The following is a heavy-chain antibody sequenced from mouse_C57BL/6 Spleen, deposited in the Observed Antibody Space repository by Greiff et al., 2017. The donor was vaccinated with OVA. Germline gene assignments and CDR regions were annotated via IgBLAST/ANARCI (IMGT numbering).Heavy chain of an antibody. CDR1: GYAFTNYL. CDR2: INPGSGGT. CDR3: ARSGQLRLEFAY. Sequence: QVQLKESGAELVRPGTSVKVSCKASGYAFTNYLIEWVKQRPGQGLEWIGVINPGSGGTKYNEKFKGKATLTADKSSSTAYMQLSSLTSEDSAVYFCARSGQLRLEFAYWGQGTLVTVSA. J-gene: IGHJ3*01. D-gene: IGHD3-2*02. V-gene: IGHV1-54*01.